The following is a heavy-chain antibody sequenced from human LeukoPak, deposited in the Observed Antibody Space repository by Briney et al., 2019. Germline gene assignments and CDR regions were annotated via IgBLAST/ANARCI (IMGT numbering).Heavy chain of an antibody. Sequence: PSETLSLTCAVYGGSFSGYYWSWIRQHPGKGLEWIGEINHSGSTNYNPSLKSRVTISVDTSKNQFTLKLSSVTAADTAVYYCARRRGYSSGWYRGGYFDYWGQGTLVTVSS. CDR2: INHSGST. CDR1: GGSFSGYY. J-gene: IGHJ4*02. D-gene: IGHD6-19*01. CDR3: ARRRGYSSGWYRGGYFDY. V-gene: IGHV4-34*01.